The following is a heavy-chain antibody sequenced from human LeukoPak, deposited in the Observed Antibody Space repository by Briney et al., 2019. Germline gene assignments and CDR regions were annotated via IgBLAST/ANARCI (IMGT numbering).Heavy chain of an antibody. Sequence: GGSLRLSCAASGFAFSSQAMGWVRQAPGKGLEWVSVISDSGDITYYADSVKGRFTISRDNSKNTLYLQMISLRAGDTAVYYGAKDARRSDGWYFFDHWGQGTLVTVSS. CDR2: ISDSGDIT. V-gene: IGHV3-23*01. D-gene: IGHD6-19*01. CDR1: GFAFSSQA. CDR3: AKDARRSDGWYFFDH. J-gene: IGHJ4*02.